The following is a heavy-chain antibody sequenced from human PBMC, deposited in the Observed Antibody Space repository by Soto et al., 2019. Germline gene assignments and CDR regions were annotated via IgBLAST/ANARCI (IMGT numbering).Heavy chain of an antibody. CDR2: FDPEDGET. CDR3: ATGQRPIRFLEWLSRYYFDF. V-gene: IGHV1-24*01. CDR1: GYTLTELS. D-gene: IGHD3-3*01. J-gene: IGHJ4*02. Sequence: QVQVVQSGAEVKKPGASVKVSCKVSGYTLTELSLHWVRQAPGKRLEWMGGFDPEDGETIYAQKFQGRVTMTEDTSTGTAYMELSSLRSDDAAVYYCATGQRPIRFLEWLSRYYFDFWGQGTLVTVSS.